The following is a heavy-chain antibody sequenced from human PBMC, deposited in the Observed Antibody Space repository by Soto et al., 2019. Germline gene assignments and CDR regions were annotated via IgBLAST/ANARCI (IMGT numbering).Heavy chain of an antibody. D-gene: IGHD3-22*01. Sequence: GGSLRLSCATSGFTFSSSWMSWVRQPPGKGLEWVATIKQDESEKYYVDSVKGRFTVSRDNAKNSLYLQMNTLRAEDTAVYYCARGDYFDRRFDYWGQGALVTVSS. J-gene: IGHJ4*02. V-gene: IGHV3-7*03. CDR3: ARGDYFDRRFDY. CDR2: IKQDESEK. CDR1: GFTFSSSW.